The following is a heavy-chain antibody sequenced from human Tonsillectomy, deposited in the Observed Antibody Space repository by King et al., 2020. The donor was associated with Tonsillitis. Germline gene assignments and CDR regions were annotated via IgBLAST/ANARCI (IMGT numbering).Heavy chain of an antibody. J-gene: IGHJ3*02. CDR2: IYYSGST. D-gene: IGHD3-22*01. CDR3: AGTRYYYDSSDYYYDAFDI. CDR1: GGSISSGDYY. Sequence: VQLQESGPGLVKPSQTLSLTCTVSGGSISSGDYYWSWIRQPPGKGLEWIGYIYYSGSTYYNPSLKSRVTISVDTSKNQFSLKLSSVTAADTAVYYCAGTRYYYDSSDYYYDAFDIWGQGTMVTVSS. V-gene: IGHV4-30-4*01.